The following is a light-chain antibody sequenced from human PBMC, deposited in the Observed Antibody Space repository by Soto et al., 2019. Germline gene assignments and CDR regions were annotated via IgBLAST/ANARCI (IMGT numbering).Light chain of an antibody. J-gene: IGKJ1*01. CDR2: GAS. CDR3: QHYGSSGT. V-gene: IGKV3-20*01. CDR1: QSVSNNY. Sequence: GTRAVSGEGGAIGACRASQSVSNNYFAWYQQTPGQAPRLLIYGASNRATGLPDRFSGSRSATDFTLLSTRQAPEDAAAYYDQHYGSSGTFGQGTKVDIK.